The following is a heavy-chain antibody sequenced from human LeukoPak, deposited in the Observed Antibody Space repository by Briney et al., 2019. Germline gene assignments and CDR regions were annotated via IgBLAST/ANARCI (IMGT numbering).Heavy chain of an antibody. V-gene: IGHV4-34*01. Sequence: SETLSLTCAVYGGSFSGYYWSWIRQPPGKGLEWIGEVNHSGSTNYNPSLKSRVTISVDTSKNQFSLKLSSVTAADTAVYYCARGRGGYYYYYYGMDVWGQGTTVTVSS. CDR2: VNHSGST. CDR1: GGSFSGYY. CDR3: ARGRGGYYYYYYGMDV. D-gene: IGHD2-15*01. J-gene: IGHJ6*02.